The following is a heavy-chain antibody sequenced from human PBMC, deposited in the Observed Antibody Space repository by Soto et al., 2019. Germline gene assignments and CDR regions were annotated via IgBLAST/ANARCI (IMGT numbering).Heavy chain of an antibody. V-gene: IGHV3-15*07. CDR2: IKTNTEVGTT. CDR3: TTVSVEGV. D-gene: IGHD2-15*01. Sequence: EVQLVESGGGFIYPGGSLRLSCAASGLTISNAWMNWVRQAPGKGLEWVGRIKTNTEVGTTDYAAAVKGRVTVSRDESKHTPYLQMNTLKAEDTAVYYCTTVSVEGVWGQGTTATVSS. CDR1: GLTISNAW. J-gene: IGHJ6*02.